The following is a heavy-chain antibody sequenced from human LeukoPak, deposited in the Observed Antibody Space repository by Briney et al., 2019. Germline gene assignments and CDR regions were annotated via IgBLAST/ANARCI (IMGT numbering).Heavy chain of an antibody. V-gene: IGHV4-30-2*01. CDR1: GGSISSGGYS. D-gene: IGHD6-13*01. J-gene: IGHJ4*02. Sequence: SETLSLTCAVSGGSISSGGYSWSWIRQPPGKGLEWIGYIYHSGSTYYNPSLKSRVTISVDRSKNQFSLKPSSVTAADTAVYYCASRRIAAAGSFDYWGQGTLVTVSS. CDR3: ASRRIAAAGSFDY. CDR2: IYHSGST.